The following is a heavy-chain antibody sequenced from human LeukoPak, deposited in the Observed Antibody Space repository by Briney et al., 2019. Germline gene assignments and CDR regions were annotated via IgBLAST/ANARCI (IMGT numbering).Heavy chain of an antibody. CDR3: ARHVVAVGFDY. D-gene: IGHD3-22*01. V-gene: IGHV3-48*03. J-gene: IGHJ4*02. CDR2: ISSSASII. CDR1: GFTFSDYE. Sequence: GGSLRLSCAASGFTFSDYEMNWVRQAPGKGLEWVSYISSSASIIYYSDSVKGRFTISRDNAKNPLYLQMNSLRVEDTAVYYCARHVVAVGFDYWGQGTLVTVSS.